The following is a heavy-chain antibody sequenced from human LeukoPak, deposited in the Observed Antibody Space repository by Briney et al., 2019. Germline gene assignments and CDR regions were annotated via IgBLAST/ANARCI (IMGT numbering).Heavy chain of an antibody. Sequence: GGSLRLSCAASGFTFSSYAVSWVRQAPGKGLEWVSAISGSGGSTYYADSVKGRFTISRDNSKNTLYLQTNSLRAEDTAVYYCARGIYSSSWYFLDYWGQGTLVTVSS. CDR1: GFTFSSYA. J-gene: IGHJ4*02. V-gene: IGHV3-23*01. CDR2: ISGSGGST. CDR3: ARGIYSSSWYFLDY. D-gene: IGHD6-13*01.